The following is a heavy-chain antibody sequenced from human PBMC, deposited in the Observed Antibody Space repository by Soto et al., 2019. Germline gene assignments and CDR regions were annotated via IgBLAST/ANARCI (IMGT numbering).Heavy chain of an antibody. D-gene: IGHD2-21*02. CDR1: GFTFGSYW. V-gene: IGHV3-7*01. CDR2: IKPDGSAT. CDR3: ARAGYCGPGCYYYFDY. Sequence: GGSLRLSCAVSGFTFGSYWMNWVRLIPGKGLEWVAYIKPDGSATYYVDSVKGRFTISRDNAKNSLYLQMSSLRVEDTSVYYCARAGYCGPGCYYYFDYWGQGTLVTVPQ. J-gene: IGHJ4*02.